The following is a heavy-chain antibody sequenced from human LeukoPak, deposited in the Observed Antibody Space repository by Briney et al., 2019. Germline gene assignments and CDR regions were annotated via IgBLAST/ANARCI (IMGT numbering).Heavy chain of an antibody. D-gene: IGHD5-18*01. V-gene: IGHV3-53*01. CDR1: GFTVSSIH. J-gene: IGHJ4*02. CDR3: ARDLAYSRLDY. Sequence: GGSLRLSCAASGFTVSSIHMVWVRQAPGKGLEWVSVTYTGGNSYYADSVKGRFIISRDISKNTLYLQMDSLRVEDTAFYYCARDLAYSRLDYWGQGMLVTVSS. CDR2: TYTGGNS.